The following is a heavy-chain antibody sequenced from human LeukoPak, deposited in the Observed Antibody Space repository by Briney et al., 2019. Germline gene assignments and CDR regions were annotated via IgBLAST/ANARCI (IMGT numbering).Heavy chain of an antibody. D-gene: IGHD6-13*01. CDR3: AKVYVGSWYAYDH. CDR2: ISGDGGTT. CDR1: GFTFDDYA. V-gene: IGHV3-43*02. Sequence: GGCLRLSCTASGFTFDDYAMHWVRQAPAKGLEWASLISGDGGTTDYADSVKGRFTISRDNRRNSLYLHMNSLRTEDTALYFCAKVYVGSWYAYDHWGQGTLVTVSS. J-gene: IGHJ4*02.